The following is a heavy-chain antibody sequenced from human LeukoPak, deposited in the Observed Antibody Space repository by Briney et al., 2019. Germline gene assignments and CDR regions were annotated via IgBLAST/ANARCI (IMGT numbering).Heavy chain of an antibody. D-gene: IGHD4-17*01. J-gene: IGHJ4*02. CDR3: AKNYGTSRPFYDY. V-gene: IGHV3-23*01. CDR1: GSTFSNYA. CDR2: ISGEGIYT. Sequence: GGSLRLSCAASGSTFSNYAMTWVRQAPGKGLQWVSAISGEGIYTYYIDSVKGRFTTSRDNSKNTLFLQMNSLRADDTAVYYCAKNYGTSRPFYDYWGQGIVVTVSS.